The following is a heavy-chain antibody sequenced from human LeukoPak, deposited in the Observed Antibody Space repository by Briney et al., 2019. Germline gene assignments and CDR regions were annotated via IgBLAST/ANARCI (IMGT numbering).Heavy chain of an antibody. J-gene: IGHJ5*02. D-gene: IGHD6-13*01. Sequence: ASVTVSCKASGYTFTSYDINWVRQATGQGLEWMGWMNPNSGNTGYAQKFQGRVTITRNTSISTAYMALSSLRSEDTAVYYCARGHSSSWYGENLFDPWGQGTLVTVSS. CDR2: MNPNSGNT. CDR3: ARGHSSSWYGENLFDP. V-gene: IGHV1-8*03. CDR1: GYTFTSYD.